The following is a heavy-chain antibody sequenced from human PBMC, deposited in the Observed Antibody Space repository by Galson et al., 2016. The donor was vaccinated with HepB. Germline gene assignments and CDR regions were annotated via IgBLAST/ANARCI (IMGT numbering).Heavy chain of an antibody. D-gene: IGHD2-2*01. CDR2: IYPGDSDT. J-gene: IGHJ2*01. CDR3: VRRVYCSTSSCYENWYFDL. CDR1: GYIFSNYW. Sequence: QSGAEVKKPGESLKISCKGSGYIFSNYWIAWVRQMPGKGLEWMGIIYPGDSDTRYSPSFQGQVTISADKSISTAYLQWSSLKASDIAMYYCVRRVYCSTSSCYENWYFDLWGRGTLVTVS. V-gene: IGHV5-51*01.